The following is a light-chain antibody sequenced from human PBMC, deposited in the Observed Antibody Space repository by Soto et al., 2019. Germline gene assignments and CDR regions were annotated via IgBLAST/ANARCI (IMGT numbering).Light chain of an antibody. CDR1: SGSIASNY. J-gene: IGLJ3*02. CDR2: EDN. Sequence: NFMLTQPHSVSESPGKTVTISCTRSSGSIASNYVQWYQQRPGSAPTTVIYEDNQRPSGVPDRFSGSIDSSSNSATLTISGLKTEDEADYYCQSFDSTCRVFGGGTKLTVL. V-gene: IGLV6-57*04. CDR3: QSFDSTCRV.